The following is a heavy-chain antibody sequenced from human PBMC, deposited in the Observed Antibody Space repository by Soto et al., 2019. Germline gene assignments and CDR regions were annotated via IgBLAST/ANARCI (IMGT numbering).Heavy chain of an antibody. CDR3: ARGRGEWLRSPAFDI. CDR1: GGSFSGYY. CDR2: INHSGST. V-gene: IGHV4-34*01. J-gene: IGHJ3*02. D-gene: IGHD5-12*01. Sequence: QVQLQQWGAGLLKPSETLSLTCAVYGGSFSGYYWSRIRQPPGKGLEWIGEINHSGSTNYNPSLKGRVTISVDTSKNQFSRKLSSVTAADTAVYYCARGRGEWLRSPAFDIWGQGTMVTVSS.